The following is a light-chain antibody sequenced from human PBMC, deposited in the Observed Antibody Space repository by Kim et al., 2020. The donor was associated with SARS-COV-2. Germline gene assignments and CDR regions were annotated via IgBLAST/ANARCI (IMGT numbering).Light chain of an antibody. CDR1: QSVLYSSNNKNY. Sequence: RATINCKSSQSVLYSSNNKNYLAWYQQKPGPPPKLLIYWASTREAGVPDRFSGSGSGTDFTLTISSLQAEDVAVYYCQQYYSKGYTFGQGTKLEI. CDR2: WAS. V-gene: IGKV4-1*01. J-gene: IGKJ2*01. CDR3: QQYYSKGYT.